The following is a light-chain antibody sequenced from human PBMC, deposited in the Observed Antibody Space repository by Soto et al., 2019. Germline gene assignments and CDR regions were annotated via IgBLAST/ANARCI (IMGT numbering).Light chain of an antibody. CDR3: SSYTSSSTLV. Sequence: QSALTQPASVSGSPGQSITISCTGTSSDVGGYNYVSWYQQHPGKAPKLMIYDVSNRPSGVSNRFHGSKSGNTASLTISGRQAEEEADYYCSSYTSSSTLVFGGGTKLTVL. V-gene: IGLV2-14*01. CDR1: SSDVGGYNY. J-gene: IGLJ2*01. CDR2: DVS.